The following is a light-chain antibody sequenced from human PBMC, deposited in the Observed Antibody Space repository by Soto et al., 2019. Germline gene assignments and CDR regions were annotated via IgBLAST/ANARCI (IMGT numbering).Light chain of an antibody. Sequence: DIPMTQFPSTLSASVGDRVTITCRASQTISGWLAWYQQKPGKAPKLLIYDASSLESGVPSRFSGSESGTEFTLTISSLQPDDIATYYCQQYKSLYTFGQGTKLEIK. CDR1: QTISGW. V-gene: IGKV1-5*01. J-gene: IGKJ2*01. CDR3: QQYKSLYT. CDR2: DAS.